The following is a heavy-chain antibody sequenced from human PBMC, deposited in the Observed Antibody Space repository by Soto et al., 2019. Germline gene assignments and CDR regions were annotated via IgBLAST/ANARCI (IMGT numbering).Heavy chain of an antibody. J-gene: IGHJ4*02. Sequence: QVRLLQSGAEVKKSGASVKVSCKASGYTFNAYYIHWMRQARGQGLEWMGWINPDTGGTDYAQKFQGWVTITRDTSITTVYMELASLKIDDTAVYYCARGIARDGSSWYRGGYDSWGQGTLVTVS. D-gene: IGHD6-13*01. V-gene: IGHV1-2*04. CDR3: ARGIARDGSSWYRGGYDS. CDR2: INPDTGGT. CDR1: GYTFNAYY.